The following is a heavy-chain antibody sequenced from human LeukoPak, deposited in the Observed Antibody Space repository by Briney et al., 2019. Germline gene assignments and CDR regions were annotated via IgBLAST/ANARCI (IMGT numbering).Heavy chain of an antibody. CDR2: INSDGTDT. Sequence: GGSLRLSCATSGFTLSSFWMHWVRQPPGKGLVWVSRINSDGTDTNYADSGKGRFTISRDNYKNTVYLQMNSLTAEDTAEYYCARGTWGTSVHFDKWGQGALVTVSS. D-gene: IGHD3-16*01. V-gene: IGHV3-74*01. CDR1: GFTLSSFW. J-gene: IGHJ4*02. CDR3: ARGTWGTSVHFDK.